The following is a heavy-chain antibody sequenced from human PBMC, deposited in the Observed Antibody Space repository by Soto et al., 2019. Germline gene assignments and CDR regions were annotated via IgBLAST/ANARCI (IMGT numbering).Heavy chain of an antibody. Sequence: EVQLLESGGGLVQPGGSLRLSCAASGFTFNNYAMTWVRQAPGKGLEWGSAISGGGDTTSYADSVKGRFTVSRDGSKNTLYLQMSSLRAEDSALYYCAKGRGGSGSLTPSVDFWGQGTLVTVSS. J-gene: IGHJ4*02. D-gene: IGHD3-10*01. CDR2: ISGGGDTT. V-gene: IGHV3-23*01. CDR3: AKGRGGSGSLTPSVDF. CDR1: GFTFNNYA.